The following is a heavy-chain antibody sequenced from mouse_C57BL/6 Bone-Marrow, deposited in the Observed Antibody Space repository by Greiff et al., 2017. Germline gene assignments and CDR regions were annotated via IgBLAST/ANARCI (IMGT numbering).Heavy chain of an antibody. Sequence: QVQLQQSGAELARPGASVKLSCKASGYTFTSYGISWVKQRTGKGLEWIGRIYPGDGDTNYNGKFKGKATLTADKSSSTAYMQLSSLTSEDSAVYFCARAYYYGHFDYWGQGTTLTVSS. V-gene: IGHV1-81*01. J-gene: IGHJ2*01. CDR1: GYTFTSYG. D-gene: IGHD1-1*01. CDR2: IYPGDGDT. CDR3: ARAYYYGHFDY.